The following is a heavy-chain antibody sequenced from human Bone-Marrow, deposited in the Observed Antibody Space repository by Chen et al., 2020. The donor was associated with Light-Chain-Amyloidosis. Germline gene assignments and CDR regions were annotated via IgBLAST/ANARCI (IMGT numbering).Heavy chain of an antibody. V-gene: IGHV3-9*01. CDR3: ARDLMQYQLPWSGYGMDV. Sequence: EVQLEESGGGLVQPGRSLRLYGAASGFTFEEYAMHWVRQVPGKGLEWVEGISWNSGSIGYAVSVKGRFTISRDNAKNSLYLQMNSLRAEDTAVYYCARDLMQYQLPWSGYGMDVWGQGTTVTVSS. D-gene: IGHD2-2*01. CDR1: GFTFEEYA. CDR2: ISWNSGSI. J-gene: IGHJ6*02.